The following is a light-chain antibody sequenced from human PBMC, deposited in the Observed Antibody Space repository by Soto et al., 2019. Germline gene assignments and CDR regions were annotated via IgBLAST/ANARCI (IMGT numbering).Light chain of an antibody. CDR1: QSISSY. V-gene: IGKV1-39*01. Sequence: DIQKTQSPSSLSASVGDRVTLTCRASQSISSYLNWYQLKPGRPPKLLIYFASSLQAGVPSRFSGAGSETDFTLTITDLQPEDFTSYFCLQTDSVPYTFGQGT. CDR2: FAS. CDR3: LQTDSVPYT. J-gene: IGKJ2*01.